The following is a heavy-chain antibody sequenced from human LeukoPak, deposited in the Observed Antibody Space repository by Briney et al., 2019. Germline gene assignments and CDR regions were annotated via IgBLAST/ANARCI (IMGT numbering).Heavy chain of an antibody. J-gene: IGHJ4*02. Sequence: GGSLRLSCAASGFTFSDYYMSWIRQAPGKGLEWVSYISSSGSTIYYADSVKGRFSISRDNAKNSLYLQMNSLRAEDTAVYYCARRSSGWYKNFDYWGQGTLVTVSS. CDR3: ARRSSGWYKNFDY. CDR1: GFTFSDYY. V-gene: IGHV3-11*01. D-gene: IGHD6-19*01. CDR2: ISSSGSTI.